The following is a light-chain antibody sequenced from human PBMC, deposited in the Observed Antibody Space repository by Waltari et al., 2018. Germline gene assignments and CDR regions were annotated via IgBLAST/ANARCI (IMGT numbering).Light chain of an antibody. Sequence: EIVLTQSPGTLSLSPGERATLSCRASQSVSSSYLAWYQQKPGQAPRLLIYGASSRATGIPDRFSGSGSVTDFTLTISRLEPEDFAVYYCQQYGSSPPKVYTFGQGTKLEIK. CDR2: GAS. J-gene: IGKJ2*01. V-gene: IGKV3-20*01. CDR1: QSVSSSY. CDR3: QQYGSSPPKVYT.